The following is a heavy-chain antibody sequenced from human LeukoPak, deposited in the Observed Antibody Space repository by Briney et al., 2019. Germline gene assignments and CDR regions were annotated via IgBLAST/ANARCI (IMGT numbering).Heavy chain of an antibody. CDR1: GFTFSSYA. CDR3: ARGRYYYDSSGSLDV. Sequence: GGSLRLSCAASGFTFSSYAMSWVRQAPGKGLEWVSAISGSGGSTYYADSVKGRFTISRDNSKNTLYLQMNSLRAEDTAVYYCARGRYYYDSSGSLDVWGQGTTVTVSS. J-gene: IGHJ6*02. V-gene: IGHV3-23*01. D-gene: IGHD3-22*01. CDR2: ISGSGGST.